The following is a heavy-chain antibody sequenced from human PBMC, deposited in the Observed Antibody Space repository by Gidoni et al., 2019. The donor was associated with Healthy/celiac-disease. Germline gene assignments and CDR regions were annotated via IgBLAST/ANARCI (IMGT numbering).Heavy chain of an antibody. J-gene: IGHJ2*01. CDR3: ARVAIVVVPAAIPNWYFDL. D-gene: IGHD2-2*02. V-gene: IGHV3-7*04. CDR2: IKQDGSEK. CDR1: GFTFSSYW. Sequence: EVQLVESGGGLVQPGGSLRLSCAASGFTFSSYWMSWVRQAPGKGLEWVANIKQDGSEKYYVDSVKGRFTISRDNAKNSLYLQMNSLRAEDTAVYYCARVAIVVVPAAIPNWYFDLWGRGTLVTVSS.